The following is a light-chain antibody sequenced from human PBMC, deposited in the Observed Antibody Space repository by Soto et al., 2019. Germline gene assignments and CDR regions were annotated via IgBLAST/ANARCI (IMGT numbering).Light chain of an antibody. CDR3: QQSYSTPGT. J-gene: IGKJ2*01. V-gene: IGKV3-15*01. CDR1: QSVSSN. Sequence: EIVMTQSPATLSVSPGERATLSCRASQSVSSNLAWYQQKPGQAPRLLIYGASTRATGIPARFSGSGSGTEFTLTISSLQSEDFAVYYCQQSYSTPGTFGQGTKLEIK. CDR2: GAS.